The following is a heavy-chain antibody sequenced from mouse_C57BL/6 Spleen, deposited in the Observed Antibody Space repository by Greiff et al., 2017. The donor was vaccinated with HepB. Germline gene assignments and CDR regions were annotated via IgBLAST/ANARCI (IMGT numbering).Heavy chain of an antibody. CDR1: GFTFSDYG. D-gene: IGHD2-1*01. CDR3: ARTYGKRYFDV. J-gene: IGHJ1*03. V-gene: IGHV5-17*01. Sequence: DVMLVESGGGLVKPGGSLKLSCAASGFTFSDYGMHWVRQAPEKGLEWVAYISSGSSTIYYADTVKGRFTISRDNAKNTLFLQMTSLRSEDTAMYYCARTYGKRYFDVWGTGTTVTVSS. CDR2: ISSGSSTI.